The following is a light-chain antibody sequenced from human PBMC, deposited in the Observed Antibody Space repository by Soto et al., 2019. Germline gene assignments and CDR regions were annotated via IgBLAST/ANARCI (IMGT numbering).Light chain of an antibody. CDR1: SSDVGGYNY. J-gene: IGLJ2*01. Sequence: QSALTQPASVSGSPGQSITISRTGTSSDVGGYNYVSWYHQHPGKAPKLMIYDVSDRPSGVSNRFSGSKSGNTASLTISGLQAEDEADYYCSSYTSSSTVVFGGGTKVTVL. CDR3: SSYTSSSTVV. V-gene: IGLV2-14*01. CDR2: DVS.